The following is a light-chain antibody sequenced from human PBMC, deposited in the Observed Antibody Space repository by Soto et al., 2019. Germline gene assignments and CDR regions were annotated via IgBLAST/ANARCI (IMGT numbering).Light chain of an antibody. CDR1: QTVSYN. V-gene: IGKV3-15*01. J-gene: IGKJ1*01. CDR2: RAS. CDR3: QQYDDWPRWT. Sequence: EIVMTQSPATLSVSPGETATLICRASQTVSYNFAWSQQKPGQPPRLLFYRASTRATGVPDRFSASGFAREFTLSINGLQSEDFALYYCQQYDDWPRWTLGQGTKVDIK.